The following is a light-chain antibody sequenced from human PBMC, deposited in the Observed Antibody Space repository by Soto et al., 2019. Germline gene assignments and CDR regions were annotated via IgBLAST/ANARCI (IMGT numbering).Light chain of an antibody. CDR2: EGS. CDR3: CSYAGSSTYV. J-gene: IGLJ1*01. CDR1: SSDVGSYNL. Sequence: QSVLAQPASVSGSPGQSITISCTGTSSDVGSYNLVSWYQQHPGKATKLMIYEGSKRPSGVSNRFSGSKSGNTASLTISGLQAEDEADYYCCSYAGSSTYVFGTGTKATV. V-gene: IGLV2-23*01.